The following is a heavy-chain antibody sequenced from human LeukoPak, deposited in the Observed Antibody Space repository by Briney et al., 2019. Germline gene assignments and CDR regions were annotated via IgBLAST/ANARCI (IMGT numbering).Heavy chain of an antibody. Sequence: PSETLSLTCAVYGGSFSGYYWSWIRQPPGKGLEWIGEINHSGSTNYNPSLKSRVTISVDTSKNQFSLKLSSVTAADTAVYYCARFRYCSSTSCFRNYGMDVWGQGTTVTVSS. J-gene: IGHJ6*02. CDR1: GGSFSGYY. V-gene: IGHV4-34*01. CDR2: INHSGST. D-gene: IGHD2-2*01. CDR3: ARFRYCSSTSCFRNYGMDV.